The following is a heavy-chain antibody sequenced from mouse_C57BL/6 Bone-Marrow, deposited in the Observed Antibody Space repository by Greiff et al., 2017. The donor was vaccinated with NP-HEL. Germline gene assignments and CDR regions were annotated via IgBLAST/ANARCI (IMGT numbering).Heavy chain of an antibody. J-gene: IGHJ2*01. D-gene: IGHD1-1*01. Sequence: DVMLVESGGGLVQPGASLKLSCESNEYEFPSHDMSWVRKTPEKRLELVAAINSDGGSTYYPDTMERRFIISRDNTKKTLYLQMSSLRSEDTALYYCARHGTTVVATVDYWGKGTTLTVSS. CDR1: EYEFPSHD. CDR3: ARHGTTVVATVDY. CDR2: INSDGGST. V-gene: IGHV5-2*01.